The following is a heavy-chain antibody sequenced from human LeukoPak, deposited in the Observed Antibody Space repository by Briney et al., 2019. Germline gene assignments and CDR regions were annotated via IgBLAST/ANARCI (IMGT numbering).Heavy chain of an antibody. Sequence: ASVKVSCKASGYTFTGYYMHWVRQAPGQGLEWMGWINPNSGGTNYAQKFQGRVTMTRDTSISTAYMELSRLRSDDTAVYYCARDLWFGELEASDYWGQGTLVTVSS. J-gene: IGHJ4*02. CDR1: GYTFTGYY. CDR3: ARDLWFGELEASDY. V-gene: IGHV1-2*02. D-gene: IGHD3-10*01. CDR2: INPNSGGT.